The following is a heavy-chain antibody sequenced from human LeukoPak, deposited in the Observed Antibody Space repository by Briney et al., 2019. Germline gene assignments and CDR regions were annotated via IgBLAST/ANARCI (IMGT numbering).Heavy chain of an antibody. D-gene: IGHD3-22*01. CDR2: FDPEDGET. CDR3: ATVPTTYYYDSNGYYYFDY. V-gene: IGHV1-24*01. Sequence: ASVKVSCKVSGYTLTELSMHWVRQAPGKGLEWMGGFDPEDGETIYAQKFQGRVTMTEDTSTDTAYMELSSLRSEDTAVYYCATVPTTYYYDSNGYYYFDYWGQGTLVTVSS. CDR1: GYTLTELS. J-gene: IGHJ4*02.